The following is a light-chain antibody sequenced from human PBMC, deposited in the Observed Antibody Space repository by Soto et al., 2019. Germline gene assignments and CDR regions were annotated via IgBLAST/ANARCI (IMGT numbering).Light chain of an antibody. V-gene: IGLV4-69*01. CDR3: QTWGTDVVV. CDR2: LNTDGSH. CDR1: SGHSTYA. Sequence: QAVVTQSPSASASLGASVKLTCTLSSGHSTYAIAWHQQQPEKGPRYLMSLNTDGSHTKGDGIPDRFSGSSSGAERYLTISSLQSVDEADYYCQTWGTDVVVFGGGTQLTVL. J-gene: IGLJ2*01.